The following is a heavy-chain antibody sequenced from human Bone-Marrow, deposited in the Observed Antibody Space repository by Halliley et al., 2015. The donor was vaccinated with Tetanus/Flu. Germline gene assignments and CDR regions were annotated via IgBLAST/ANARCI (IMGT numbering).Heavy chain of an antibody. CDR3: ARVLSNGYAGDLRY. D-gene: IGHD6-13*01. CDR2: IYYTGST. J-gene: IGHJ4*02. CDR1: GDSINNYY. V-gene: IGHV4-59*01. Sequence: TLSLTCSVSGDSINNYYWNWIRQPPGKGLEWIGYIYYTGSTNYNPSLKSRVTISVDRSKNQFSLKLSSVTAADTAVYYCARVLSNGYAGDLRYWGQGIMVTVSS.